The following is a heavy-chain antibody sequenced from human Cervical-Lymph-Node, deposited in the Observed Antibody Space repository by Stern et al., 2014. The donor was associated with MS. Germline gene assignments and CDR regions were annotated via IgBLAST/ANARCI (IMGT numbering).Heavy chain of an antibody. CDR2: FYNTGRT. J-gene: IGHJ6*02. D-gene: IGHD3-10*01. CDR1: GCSVNSDGDY. V-gene: IGHV4-61*08. CDR3: ARDRQRAGSEIRGIDV. Sequence: QVQLQDSGPGLVQPSETLSLSCPVSGCSVNSDGDYWSWIRQPPGTGLEWVGYFYNTGRTNYNPSVKSRVTISVDMSKNQFSLKLSSVTPADTAMYYCARDRQRAGSEIRGIDVWGQGTTVIVSS.